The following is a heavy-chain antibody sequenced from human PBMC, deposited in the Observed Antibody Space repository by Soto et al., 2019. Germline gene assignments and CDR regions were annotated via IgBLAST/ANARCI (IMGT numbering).Heavy chain of an antibody. V-gene: IGHV3-30*03. CDR3: AILSDIVVVPAAMYAFYI. Sequence: LRLSCAASGFTFSSYGMHWVRQAPGKGLEWVAVISYDGSNKYYADSVKGRFTISRDNAKNTLYLQMNSLRAEDTAVYYCAILSDIVVVPAAMYAFYIWGQGTMVTVSS. CDR2: ISYDGSNK. J-gene: IGHJ3*02. D-gene: IGHD2-2*01. CDR1: GFTFSSYG.